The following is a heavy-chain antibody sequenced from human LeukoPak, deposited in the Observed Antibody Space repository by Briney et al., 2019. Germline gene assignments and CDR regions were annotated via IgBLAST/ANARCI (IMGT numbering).Heavy chain of an antibody. CDR2: IYYSGST. CDR1: GGSISSGGYY. Sequence: PSDTLSLTCTVSGGSISSGGYYWSWIRQHPGKGLEWIGYIYYSGSTYYNPSLKSRVTISVDTSKNQFSLKLSSVTAADTAVYYCAREPPPGSSGWYELGAFDIRGQGIMVTVSS. J-gene: IGHJ3*02. V-gene: IGHV4-31*03. D-gene: IGHD6-19*01. CDR3: AREPPPGSSGWYELGAFDI.